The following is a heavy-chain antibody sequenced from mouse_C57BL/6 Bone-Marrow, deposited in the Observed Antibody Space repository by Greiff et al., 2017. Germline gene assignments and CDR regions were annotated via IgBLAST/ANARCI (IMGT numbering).Heavy chain of an antibody. D-gene: IGHD6-5*01. CDR3: ARDPISPSY. CDR1: GFTFSSYA. J-gene: IGHJ3*01. Sequence: EVMLVESGGGLVKPGGSLKLSCAASGFTFSSYAMSWVRQTPEKRLEWVATISDGGSYTYYPDNVKGRFTISRDNAKNNLYMQMSHLKSEDTAMYYCARDPISPSYWGQGTLVTVSA. V-gene: IGHV5-4*01. CDR2: ISDGGSYT.